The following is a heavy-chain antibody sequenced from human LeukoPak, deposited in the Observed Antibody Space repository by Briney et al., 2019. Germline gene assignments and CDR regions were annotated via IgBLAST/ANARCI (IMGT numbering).Heavy chain of an antibody. V-gene: IGHV3-23*01. Sequence: GGSLRLSCAASGFTFSTFAMIWVRQPPGKGLEWVSSIFPSGGEIHYADSVRGRFTISRDNSKSTLSLQMNSLRAEDTAVYYCAKDLGQWPHYYFDYWGQGTLVTVSS. J-gene: IGHJ4*02. CDR2: IFPSGGEI. D-gene: IGHD6-19*01. CDR1: GFTFSTFA. CDR3: AKDLGQWPHYYFDY.